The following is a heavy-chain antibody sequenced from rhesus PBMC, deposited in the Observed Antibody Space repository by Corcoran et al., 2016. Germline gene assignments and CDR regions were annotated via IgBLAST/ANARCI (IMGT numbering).Heavy chain of an antibody. V-gene: IGHV1-111*02. CDR1: GYTFTDYY. CDR2: IDPEDGEK. Sequence: EVQLVQSGAEMKKPGASVKISCKASGYTFTDYYLHWLRQAPGKGLEWIGRIDPEDGEKIHAQKCQDRVTITADTSTDKAYMELSSLRSEDTAVYYCATRGGWTYFDYWGQGVLVTVSS. CDR3: ATRGGWTYFDY. J-gene: IGHJ4*01. D-gene: IGHD6-37*01.